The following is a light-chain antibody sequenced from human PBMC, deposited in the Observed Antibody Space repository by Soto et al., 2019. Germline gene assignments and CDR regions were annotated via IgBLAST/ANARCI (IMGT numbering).Light chain of an antibody. CDR2: LNSDGSH. V-gene: IGLV4-69*01. CDR3: QTWGSGSVL. J-gene: IGLJ2*01. CDR1: SGHSSYA. Sequence: QPVLTQSPSASASLGASVKLTCTLSSGHSSYAIAWHQQQPEKGPRFLMKLNSDGSHSKGDGIPDRFSGSSSGAERYLTISSLQSEDEADYYCQTWGSGSVLFGGGTKLTVL.